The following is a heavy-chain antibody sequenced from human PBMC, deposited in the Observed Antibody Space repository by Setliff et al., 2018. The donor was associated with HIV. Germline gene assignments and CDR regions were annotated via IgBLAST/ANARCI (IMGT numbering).Heavy chain of an antibody. CDR1: GFTFSIYG. Sequence: LSLSCAASGFTFSIYGMHWVRQAPGKGLEWVAIIWDDGSDKYYADSVKGRFTISRDKSKNTLFLQMNGLGAEDTAVYYCARDRVESLWFGDLHYMDVWGKGTAVTVSS. V-gene: IGHV3-33*01. CDR3: ARDRVESLWFGDLHYMDV. J-gene: IGHJ6*03. CDR2: IWDDGSDK. D-gene: IGHD3-10*01.